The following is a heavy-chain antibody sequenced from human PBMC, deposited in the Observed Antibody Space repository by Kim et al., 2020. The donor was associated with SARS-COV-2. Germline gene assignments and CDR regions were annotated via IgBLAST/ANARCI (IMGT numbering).Heavy chain of an antibody. J-gene: IGHJ6*03. Sequence: KFQGRVTITADKSTSTAYMELSSLRSEDMAVYYCARDSAELGYYYYYMDVWGKGTTVTVSS. V-gene: IGHV1-69*04. D-gene: IGHD3-10*01. CDR3: ARDSAELGYYYYYMDV.